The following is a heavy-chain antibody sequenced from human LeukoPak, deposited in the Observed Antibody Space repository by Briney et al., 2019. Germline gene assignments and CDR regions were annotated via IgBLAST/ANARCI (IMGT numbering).Heavy chain of an antibody. D-gene: IGHD3-9*01. CDR2: ISGSGGST. Sequence: PGGSLRLSCAASGFIFSSYGMSWVRQAPGKGLEWVSAISGSGGSTYYAGSVKGRFTISRDNSKNALYLQVNSLRTEDTAVYYCAKGADWGNFGWPVTNNWFDPWGQGTLVTVSS. J-gene: IGHJ5*02. CDR1: GFIFSSYG. V-gene: IGHV3-23*01. CDR3: AKGADWGNFGWPVTNNWFDP.